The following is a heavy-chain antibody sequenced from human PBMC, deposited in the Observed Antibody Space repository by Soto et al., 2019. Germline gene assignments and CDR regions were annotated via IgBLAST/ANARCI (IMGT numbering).Heavy chain of an antibody. CDR2: INHSGST. Sequence: SATLSLTCAVYGGSFSGYYWSWIRQPPGKGLEWIGEINHSGSTNYNPSLKSRVTISVDTSKNQFSLKLSSVTAADTAVYYCARGIWRNWDPWYYYYYMDVWGKGTTVT. J-gene: IGHJ6*03. CDR1: GGSFSGYY. CDR3: ARGIWRNWDPWYYYYYMDV. V-gene: IGHV4-34*01. D-gene: IGHD1-26*01.